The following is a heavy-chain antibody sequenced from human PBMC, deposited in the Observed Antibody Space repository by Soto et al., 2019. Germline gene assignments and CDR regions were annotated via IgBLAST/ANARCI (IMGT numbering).Heavy chain of an antibody. CDR3: TTVTTVDYYFDY. CDR1: GGSISSGGYY. CDR2: IRKKTNSYTT. Sequence: VQLQESGPGLVKPSQTLSLTCTVSGGSISSGGYYWSWIRQHPGKGLEWIGRIRKKTNSYTTEYAASVKGRFIISRDDSTNSLYLQMSSLKTEDTAVYYCTTVTTVDYYFDYWGQGTLVTVSS. V-gene: IGHV3-72*01. D-gene: IGHD4-17*01. J-gene: IGHJ4*02.